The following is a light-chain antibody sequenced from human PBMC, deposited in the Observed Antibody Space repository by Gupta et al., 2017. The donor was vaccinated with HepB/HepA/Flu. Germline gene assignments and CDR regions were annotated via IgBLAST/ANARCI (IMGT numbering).Light chain of an antibody. CDR1: SSNIGASDA. CDR2: GNN. V-gene: IGLV1-40*01. Sequence: QSVLTQPPSVSGAPGQRVTISCTGTSSNIGASDAVHWYQHLPGTAPKLLIYGNNNRASGVPARFSGSKSGTSASLAITGLQAEDEADYFCHSYDSSLSSSVFGTGTKVTVL. CDR3: HSYDSSLSSSV. J-gene: IGLJ1*01.